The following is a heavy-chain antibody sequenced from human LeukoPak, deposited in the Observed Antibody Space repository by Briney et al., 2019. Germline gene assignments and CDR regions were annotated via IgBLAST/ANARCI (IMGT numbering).Heavy chain of an antibody. V-gene: IGHV3-23*01. CDR2: TSGSGDGT. J-gene: IGHJ4*02. Sequence: GGSLRLSCAASGFTFSSYAMSWVRQAPGKGLEWVSATSGSGDGTFYVDSVKGRFTISRDNSKNTLYLQMNSLRAEDTAIHYCAKLRDFFDSSGQFDYWGQGTLVTVSS. CDR1: GFTFSSYA. CDR3: AKLRDFFDSSGQFDY. D-gene: IGHD3-22*01.